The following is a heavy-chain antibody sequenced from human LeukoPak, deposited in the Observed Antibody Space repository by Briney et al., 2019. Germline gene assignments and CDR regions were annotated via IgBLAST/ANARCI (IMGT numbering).Heavy chain of an antibody. J-gene: IGHJ4*02. D-gene: IGHD3-22*01. CDR3: ARDYYDSSGYYRFDY. V-gene: IGHV3-64*01. Sequence: PGGSLRLSCAASGFTFSSYAMHWVRQAPGKGLEYVSAISSNGGSTYYANSVKGRFTISRDNSKNTLYLQMGSLRAEDMAVYYCARDYYDSSGYYRFDYWGQGTLVTVSS. CDR2: ISSNGGST. CDR1: GFTFSSYA.